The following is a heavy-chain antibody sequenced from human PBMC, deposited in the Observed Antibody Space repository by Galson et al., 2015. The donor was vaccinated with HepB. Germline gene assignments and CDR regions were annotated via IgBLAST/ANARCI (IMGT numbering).Heavy chain of an antibody. V-gene: IGHV3-30*04. CDR2: ISYDGSNK. CDR3: ARGAAYYYDSSGYYYLA. Sequence: SLRLSCAASGFTFSSYAMHWVRQAPGKGLEWVAVISYDGSNKYYADSVKGRFTISRDNSKNTLYLQMNSLRAEDTAVYYCARGAAYYYDSSGYYYLAWGQGTLVTVSS. D-gene: IGHD3-22*01. CDR1: GFTFSSYA. J-gene: IGHJ4*02.